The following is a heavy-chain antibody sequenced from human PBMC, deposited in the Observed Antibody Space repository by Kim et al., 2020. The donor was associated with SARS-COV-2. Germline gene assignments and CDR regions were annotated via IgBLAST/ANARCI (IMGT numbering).Heavy chain of an antibody. Sequence: SETLSLTCAVYGGSFSGYYWSWIRQPPGKGLEWIGEINHSGSTNYNPSLKSRVTISVDTSKNQFSLKLSSVTAADTAVYYCARGLPVLIQLWPAGNWFDPWGQGTLVTVSS. J-gene: IGHJ5*02. V-gene: IGHV4-34*01. CDR3: ARGLPVLIQLWPAGNWFDP. D-gene: IGHD5-18*01. CDR1: GGSFSGYY. CDR2: INHSGST.